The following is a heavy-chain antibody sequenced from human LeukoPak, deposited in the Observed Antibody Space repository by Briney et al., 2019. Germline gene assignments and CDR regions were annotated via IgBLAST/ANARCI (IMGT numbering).Heavy chain of an antibody. Sequence: ASGKVPCKASGYAFTSYDINWVRHATGQGLDWRGWINPNSGNTGYAQEFQGRVTMTRNTSIRTAYMELSSLSSEDTAVYYCARAATKAVYYYYMDVWGKGTTVTVSS. D-gene: IGHD5-12*01. CDR2: INPNSGNT. J-gene: IGHJ6*03. CDR1: GYAFTSYD. CDR3: ARAATKAVYYYYMDV. V-gene: IGHV1-8*01.